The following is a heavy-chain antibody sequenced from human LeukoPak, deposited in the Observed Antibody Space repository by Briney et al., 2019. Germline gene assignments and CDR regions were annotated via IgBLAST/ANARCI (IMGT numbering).Heavy chain of an antibody. J-gene: IGHJ4*02. Sequence: GGSLGLSCAASGFTFNSYSMNWVREAPGKGLEWVSYISSSGTTMYYADSVKGRFTISRDNAMNSLYLQMNSLRDEDTAVYSCARSQWVRGASYYFDYWRQGALVTVSS. V-gene: IGHV3-48*02. D-gene: IGHD3-10*01. CDR1: GFTFNSYS. CDR3: ARSQWVRGASYYFDY. CDR2: ISSSGTTM.